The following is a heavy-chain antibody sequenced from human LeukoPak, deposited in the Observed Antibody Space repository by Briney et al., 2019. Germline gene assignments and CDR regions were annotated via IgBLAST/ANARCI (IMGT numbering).Heavy chain of an antibody. CDR2: INHSGST. Sequence: SETLSLTCAVYGVSFSGYYWSWIRQPPGKGLEWIGEINHSGSTNYNPSLKSRVTISVDTSKNQFSLKLSSVTAADTAVYYCARDIGAAAAFGSWGQGTLVTVSS. CDR3: ARDIGAAAAFGS. V-gene: IGHV4-34*01. D-gene: IGHD6-13*01. J-gene: IGHJ5*02. CDR1: GVSFSGYY.